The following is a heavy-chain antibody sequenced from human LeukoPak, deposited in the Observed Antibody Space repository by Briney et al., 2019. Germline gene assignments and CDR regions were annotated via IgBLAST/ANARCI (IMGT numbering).Heavy chain of an antibody. D-gene: IGHD5-24*01. CDR3: AKERDGHKDGFDY. CDR2: VTRQGSTT. V-gene: IGHV3-43*01. CDR1: GFTFDRYT. J-gene: IGHJ4*02. Sequence: GGSLRLSCTASGFTFDRYTMHWVRRAPGKGLEWVSFVTRQGSTTNYADSVRGRFTISRDNSKNSLFLQMNTLKAEDTALYYCAKERDGHKDGFDYWGQGTLVTVSS.